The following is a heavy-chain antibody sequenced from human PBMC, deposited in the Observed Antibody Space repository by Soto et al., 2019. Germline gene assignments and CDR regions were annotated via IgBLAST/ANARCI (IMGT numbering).Heavy chain of an antibody. Sequence: ASVKVSCKASGYTFTSYYMHWVRQAPGQGLEWMGIINPSGGSTSYAQKFQGRVTMTRDTSTSTVYMELSSLRSEDTAVYYCARGSLITGTTGPYYYGMDVWGQGTTVTVS. V-gene: IGHV1-46*01. CDR2: INPSGGST. CDR1: GYTFTSYY. CDR3: ARGSLITGTTGPYYYGMDV. D-gene: IGHD1-7*01. J-gene: IGHJ6*02.